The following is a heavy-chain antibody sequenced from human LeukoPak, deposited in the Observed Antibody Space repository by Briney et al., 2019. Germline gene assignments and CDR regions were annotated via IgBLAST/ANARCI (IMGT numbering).Heavy chain of an antibody. Sequence: ETLSLTCNVSGDSMKTNYWTWIRQPPGKGLEWIGFVHGDGTTNYNPSLNSRVTISIDTSENQLSLRLNSVTAADTAVYYCARVFRGVVTSNFFDPWGQGTPVTGPS. CDR2: VHGDGTT. CDR3: ARVFRGVVTSNFFDP. CDR1: GDSMKTNY. J-gene: IGHJ5*02. V-gene: IGHV4-59*01. D-gene: IGHD2-21*02.